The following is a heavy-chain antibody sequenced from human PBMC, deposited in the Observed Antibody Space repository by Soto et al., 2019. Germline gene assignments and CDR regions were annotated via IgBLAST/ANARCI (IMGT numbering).Heavy chain of an antibody. CDR2: INAGNGNT. D-gene: IGHD2-15*01. CDR3: ARXPVYCSGGSCYPGPMGY. J-gene: IGHJ4*02. CDR1: GYTFTSYA. V-gene: IGHV1-3*01. Sequence: ASVEVSCKASGYTFTSYAMHWVRQAPGQRLEWMGWINAGNGNTKYSQKFQGRVTITRDTSASTAYMELSSLRSEDTAVYYCARXPVYCSGGSCYPGPMGYWGQGTLVTVSS.